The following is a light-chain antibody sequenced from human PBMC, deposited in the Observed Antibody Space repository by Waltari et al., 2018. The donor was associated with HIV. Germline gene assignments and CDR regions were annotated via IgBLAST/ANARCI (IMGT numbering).Light chain of an antibody. J-gene: IGLJ1*01. CDR2: DVS. CDR1: SSDVGGYNY. CDR3: CSDVGCGYV. Sequence: QSALTQPRSVSGSPGQSVTISCTGTSSDVGGYNYVSWYQQHPGKAPQLMIYDVSKRPSGVPDRYSGSKSGNTASLTISGLQAGDEADYYCCSDVGCGYVFGTGTKVTVL. V-gene: IGLV2-11*01.